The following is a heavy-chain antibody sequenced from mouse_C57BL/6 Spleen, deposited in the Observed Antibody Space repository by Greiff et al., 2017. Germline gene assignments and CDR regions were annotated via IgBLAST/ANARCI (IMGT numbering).Heavy chain of an antibody. D-gene: IGHD2-1*01. Sequence: QVQLQQPGAELVMPGASVKLSCKASGYTFTSYWMHWVKQRPGQGLEWIGEIDPSDSYTNYHQKFKGKSTLTVDKSSSTAYMQLSSLTSADSAVYYCARQDGNLFAYWCQGTLVTVSA. CDR3: ARQDGNLFAY. J-gene: IGHJ3*01. CDR1: GYTFTSYW. CDR2: IDPSDSYT. V-gene: IGHV1-69*01.